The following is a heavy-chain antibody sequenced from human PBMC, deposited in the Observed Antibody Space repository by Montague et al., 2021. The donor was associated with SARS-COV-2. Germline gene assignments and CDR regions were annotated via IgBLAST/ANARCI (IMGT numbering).Heavy chain of an antibody. V-gene: IGHV2-70*11. CDR1: GFSLITAGVS. Sequence: PALVKPTQTLTLTCTLSGFSLITAGVSVAWIRQSPGKPLEWLARIDWDDDKYYTTSLQTRLTISKDTSKDQVVLTMTNMDPADTATYYCARLAAPGTKDWFDPWGQGVLVTVSS. CDR3: ARLAAPGTKDWFDP. CDR2: IDWDDDK. D-gene: IGHD6-13*01. J-gene: IGHJ5*02.